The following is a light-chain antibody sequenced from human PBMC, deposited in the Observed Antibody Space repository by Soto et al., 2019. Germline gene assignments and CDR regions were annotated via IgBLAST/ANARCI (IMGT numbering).Light chain of an antibody. CDR2: GAF. CDR1: QSVSYN. J-gene: IGKJ4*01. CDR3: QQYKNWPPLT. Sequence: EIVMTQSPATLSVSPGETATLSCRASQSVSYNLAWYQQKPGQGPRLLIYGAFTRATGIPAGFSGSRSGTEFTLTISSLQSEDFAVNYCQQYKNWPPLTFGGGTKVEIK. V-gene: IGKV3-15*01.